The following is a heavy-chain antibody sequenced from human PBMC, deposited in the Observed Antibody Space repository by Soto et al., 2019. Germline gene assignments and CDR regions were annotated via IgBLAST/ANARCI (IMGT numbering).Heavy chain of an antibody. CDR2: IWYDGIKQ. D-gene: IGHD6-25*01. CDR1: GFTFSSYG. J-gene: IGHJ6*02. Sequence: GGSLRLSCAASGFTFSSYGIHWLRQAPGKGLEWVAVIWYDGIKQYYADSVKGRFTISRDNPKNTMYLQMNSLRAEDTALYYCARFSADPGAMDVWGQGTTVTVSS. CDR3: ARFSADPGAMDV. V-gene: IGHV3-33*01.